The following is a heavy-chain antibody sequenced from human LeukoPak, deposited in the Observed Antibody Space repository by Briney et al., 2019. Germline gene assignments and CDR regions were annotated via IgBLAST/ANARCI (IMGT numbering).Heavy chain of an antibody. Sequence: SETLSLTCTVSGGSMSNFYWSWIRQPPGKGLEWIGYIHYSGSTDYNPSLKSRVTISVDTSKNQFSLKLSSVTAADTAVYYCTRHLDYYGSGSYEYWGQGTLVTVSS. V-gene: IGHV4-59*08. J-gene: IGHJ4*02. CDR1: GGSMSNFY. CDR3: TRHLDYYGSGSYEY. D-gene: IGHD3-10*01. CDR2: IHYSGST.